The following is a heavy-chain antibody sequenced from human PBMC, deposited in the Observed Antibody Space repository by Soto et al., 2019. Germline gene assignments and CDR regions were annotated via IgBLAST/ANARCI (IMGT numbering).Heavy chain of an antibody. Sequence: LRLSCAASGFTFSSYGMHWVRQAPGKGLGWVAVISYDGSNKYYADSVKGRFTISRDNSKNTLYLQMNSLRAEDTAVYYCAKDLSITMVRGAIGPKSYYYYGMDVWGQGTTVTVSS. J-gene: IGHJ6*02. CDR1: GFTFSSYG. D-gene: IGHD3-10*01. CDR2: ISYDGSNK. CDR3: AKDLSITMVRGAIGPKSYYYYGMDV. V-gene: IGHV3-30*18.